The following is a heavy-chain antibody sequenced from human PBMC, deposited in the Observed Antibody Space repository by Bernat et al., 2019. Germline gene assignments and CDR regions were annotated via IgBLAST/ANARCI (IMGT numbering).Heavy chain of an antibody. J-gene: IGHJ4*02. CDR1: GFTVSSNY. D-gene: IGHD6-6*01. CDR2: IYSGGST. V-gene: IGHV3-66*01. Sequence: EVQLVESGGGLVQPGGSLRLSCAASGFTVSSNYMSWVRQAPGKGLEWVSVIYSGGSTYYADSVKGRCTISRDNSKNTLYLQMSSLRAEDTAVYYCAREGGQLGITYFDYWGQGTLVTVSS. CDR3: AREGGQLGITYFDY.